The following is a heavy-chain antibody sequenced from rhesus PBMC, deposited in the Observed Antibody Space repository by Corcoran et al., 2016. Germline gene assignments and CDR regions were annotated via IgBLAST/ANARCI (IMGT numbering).Heavy chain of an antibody. CDR2: ISGSSGST. CDR1: GGSVSSSNW. Sequence: QVQLQESGPGLVKPSETLSLTCAVSGGSVSSSNWWSWILQPPGKGLEWIGYISGSSGSTYYNPSLKSRVTISTDTSKNQFSLKLSSVTAADTAVYYCARDLGGSYAFDYWGQGVLVTVSS. D-gene: IGHD1-44*02. V-gene: IGHV4-65*01. J-gene: IGHJ4*01. CDR3: ARDLGGSYAFDY.